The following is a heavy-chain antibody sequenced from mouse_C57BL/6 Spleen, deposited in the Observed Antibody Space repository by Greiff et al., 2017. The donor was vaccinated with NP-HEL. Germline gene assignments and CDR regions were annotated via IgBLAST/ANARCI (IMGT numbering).Heavy chain of an antibody. J-gene: IGHJ4*01. D-gene: IGHD4-1*02. V-gene: IGHV1-69*01. Sequence: VQLQQPGAELVMPGASVKLSCKASGYTFTSYWMHWVKQRPGQGLEWIGEIDPSDSYTNYNQKFKGKSTLTVDKSSSTAYMQLSSLTSEDSAVYYCARSTGAWFAYWGQGTSVTVSS. CDR2: IDPSDSYT. CDR3: ARSTGAWFAY. CDR1: GYTFTSYW.